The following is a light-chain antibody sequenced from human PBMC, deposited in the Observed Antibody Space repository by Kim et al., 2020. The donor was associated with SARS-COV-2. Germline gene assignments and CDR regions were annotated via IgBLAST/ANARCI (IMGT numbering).Light chain of an antibody. CDR1: RSVSRH. CDR2: SAS. V-gene: IGKV3-15*01. Sequence: PGKRPTPACRASRSVSRHISWYHHKPVQAPRLLIYSASTRATGIPARFSGSVSGTEFTLTISRLQSEDFSVYYCQQYNNWLTWTFGQGTKVDIK. CDR3: QQYNNWLTWT. J-gene: IGKJ1*01.